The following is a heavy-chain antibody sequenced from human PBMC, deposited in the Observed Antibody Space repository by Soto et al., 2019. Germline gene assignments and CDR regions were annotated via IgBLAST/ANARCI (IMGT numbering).Heavy chain of an antibody. J-gene: IGHJ6*02. Sequence: PGGSLRLSCAASGFTFSSYSMNWVHQAPGKGLEWVSYISSSSSTIYYADSVKGRFTISRDNAKNSLYLQMNSLRDEDTAVYYCAREGEGLRFLEWLARLGMDVWGQGTTVTVS. D-gene: IGHD3-3*01. CDR2: ISSSSSTI. CDR1: GFTFSSYS. CDR3: AREGEGLRFLEWLARLGMDV. V-gene: IGHV3-48*02.